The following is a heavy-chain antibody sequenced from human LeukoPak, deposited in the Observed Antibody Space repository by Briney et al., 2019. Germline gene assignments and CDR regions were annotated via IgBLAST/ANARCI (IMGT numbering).Heavy chain of an antibody. CDR3: ARGHYDFWSGYSRAFDI. Sequence: SVKVSCKASGGTFSSSAISWVRQAPGQGLEWMGGIIPIFGTANYAQKFQGRVTITTDESTSTAYMELGSLRSEDTAVYYCARGHYDFWSGYSRAFDIWGQGAMVTVSS. J-gene: IGHJ3*02. CDR2: IIPIFGTA. V-gene: IGHV1-69*05. CDR1: GGTFSSSA. D-gene: IGHD3-3*01.